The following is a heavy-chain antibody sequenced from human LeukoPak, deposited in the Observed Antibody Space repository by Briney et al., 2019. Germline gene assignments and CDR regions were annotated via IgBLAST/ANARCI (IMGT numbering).Heavy chain of an antibody. CDR2: IQNDGSDK. CDR1: GINFRSSG. J-gene: IGHJ4*02. CDR3: AREGGRAAPGRFDY. V-gene: IGHV3-30*02. Sequence: PGGSLRLSCAASGINFRSSGMHWVRQAPGKGLEWVTFIQNDGSDKSYAASVQGRFTISRDNSKNTVYLHMNSLRAGDTALYYCAREGGRAAPGRFDYWGQGTLVTVSS. D-gene: IGHD6-13*01.